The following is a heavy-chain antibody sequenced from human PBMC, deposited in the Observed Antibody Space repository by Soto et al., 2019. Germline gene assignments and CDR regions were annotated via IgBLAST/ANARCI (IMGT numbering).Heavy chain of an antibody. Sequence: GESLKISCKGSGYSFPNYWIGWVRQMPGKGLEWMGIIYPGDSDTRYSPSFQGQVTISADKSISTAYLQWSSLKASDTAMYYCARTTYYYDSSGYTRAFDIWGQGTMVT. CDR1: GYSFPNYW. D-gene: IGHD3-22*01. V-gene: IGHV5-51*01. CDR2: IYPGDSDT. CDR3: ARTTYYYDSSGYTRAFDI. J-gene: IGHJ3*02.